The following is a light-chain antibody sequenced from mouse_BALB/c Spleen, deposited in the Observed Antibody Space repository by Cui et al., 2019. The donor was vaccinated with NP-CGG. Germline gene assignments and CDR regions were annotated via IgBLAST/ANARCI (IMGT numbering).Light chain of an antibody. CDR1: TGAVTTSNY. V-gene: IGLV1*01. CDR3: ALWYSNHWV. CDR2: GTN. J-gene: IGLJ1*01. Sequence: QAVVTQESALTTSPGETVTLTCRSSTGAVTTSNYANWVQEKSDHLFIGLIGGTNNRAPGVPARFSGSLIGDKAALTITGAQTEDEAIYFCALWYSNHWVFGGGTKLTVL.